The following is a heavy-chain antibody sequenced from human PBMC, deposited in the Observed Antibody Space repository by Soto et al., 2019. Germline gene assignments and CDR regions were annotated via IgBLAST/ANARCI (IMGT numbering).Heavy chain of an antibody. Sequence: PXGALLLTSAASGFTFSSYALSWVRQAPGKGLEWVSSISGSGGSTYYADSVKGRFTISRDNSKNTLYLQMNSLRAEDTAVYYCAKVSETSSPGPLDDWGQGTLVTVSS. D-gene: IGHD2-2*01. CDR3: AKVSETSSPGPLDD. V-gene: IGHV3-23*01. CDR2: ISGSGGST. J-gene: IGHJ4*02. CDR1: GFTFSSYA.